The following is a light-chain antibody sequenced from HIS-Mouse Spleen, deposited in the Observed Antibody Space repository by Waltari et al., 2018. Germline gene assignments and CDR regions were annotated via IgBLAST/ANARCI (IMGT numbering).Light chain of an antibody. Sequence: SYELTQPPSVSVSPGQTARITCSGDALPKKYAYWYQQKSGQAPVLVIYEDSKRPSGNPERFSGSSSGKMATLTISGAQVEDEADYYCYSTDSSGNWVFGGGTKLTVL. CDR1: ALPKKY. CDR2: EDS. V-gene: IGLV3-10*01. J-gene: IGLJ3*02. CDR3: YSTDSSGNWV.